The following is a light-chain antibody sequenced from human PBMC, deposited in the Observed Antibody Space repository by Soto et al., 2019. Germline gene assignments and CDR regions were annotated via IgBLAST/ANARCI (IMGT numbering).Light chain of an antibody. J-gene: IGKJ5*01. V-gene: IGKV2-28*01. CDR1: QSLLHSNGYNY. CDR2: LGS. CDR3: IQALQTPRVT. Sequence: IVMTQSPLSLPVTPGEPASISCRSSQSLLHSNGYNYLDWYLQKPGQSPQLLIYLGSNRASGVPERFSGSGSGTDFTLKISRVEAEDVGVYYCIQALQTPRVTFGHGTRLEIK.